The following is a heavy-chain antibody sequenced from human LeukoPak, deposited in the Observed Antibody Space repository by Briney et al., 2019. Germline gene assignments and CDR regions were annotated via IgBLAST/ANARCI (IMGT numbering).Heavy chain of an antibody. CDR1: GFTVSSNY. D-gene: IGHD2-15*01. V-gene: IGHV3-66*01. Sequence: GGSLRLSCAASGFTVSSNYMSWVRQAPGKGLEWVSVIYSGGSTYYADSVKGRFTISRDNSKNTLYLQMNSLRAEDTAVYYCAREQQGGYCSGGSCYSPYFDYWGQGTLVTVSS. CDR3: AREQQGGYCSGGSCYSPYFDY. CDR2: IYSGGST. J-gene: IGHJ4*02.